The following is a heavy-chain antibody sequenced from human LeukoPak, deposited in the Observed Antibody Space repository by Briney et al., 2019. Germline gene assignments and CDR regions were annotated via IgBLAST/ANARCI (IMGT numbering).Heavy chain of an antibody. CDR2: ISGSGGST. CDR1: GFTFSSYA. Sequence: GGSLRLSCAASGFTFSSYAMSWVRQAPGKGLEWVSAISGSGGSTYYADSVKGRFTISRDNSKNTLYLQMNSPRAEDTAVYYCARDRYSYGYTPFDYWGQGTLVTVSS. V-gene: IGHV3-23*01. J-gene: IGHJ4*02. CDR3: ARDRYSYGYTPFDY. D-gene: IGHD5-18*01.